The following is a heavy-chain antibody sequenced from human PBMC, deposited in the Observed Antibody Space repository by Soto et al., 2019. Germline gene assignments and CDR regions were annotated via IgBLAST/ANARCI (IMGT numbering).Heavy chain of an antibody. D-gene: IGHD3-10*01. CDR2: IYNSGST. CDR3: ARARITMVREVIKYNMDV. V-gene: IGHV4-59*01. CDR1: GGSISSYY. Sequence: QVQLQESGPGLVKPSETLSLTCTVSGGSISSYYWSWIRRPPGKGLEWIGYIYNSGSTHSNPSLRSRVTISVDTSKNQFSLKLSSVTAADTGIYYCARARITMVREVIKYNMDVWGQGTTVIVSS. J-gene: IGHJ6*02.